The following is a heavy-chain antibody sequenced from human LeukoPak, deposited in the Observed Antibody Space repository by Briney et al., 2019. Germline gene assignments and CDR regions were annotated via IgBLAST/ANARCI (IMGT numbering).Heavy chain of an antibody. Sequence: PGGSLRLSCAASGFTFDAYGMTWVRQAPGKGLEWVSGINWNGGSTGYADSVKGRFTISRDNAKNSLYLQMSSLRAEETALYRCARTGYSGSYGGADYWGQGTLVTVSS. CDR3: ARTGYSGSYGGADY. D-gene: IGHD1-26*01. CDR2: INWNGGST. CDR1: GFTFDAYG. J-gene: IGHJ4*02. V-gene: IGHV3-20*01.